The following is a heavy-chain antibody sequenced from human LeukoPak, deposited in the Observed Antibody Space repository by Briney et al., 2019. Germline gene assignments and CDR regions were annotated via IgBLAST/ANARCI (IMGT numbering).Heavy chain of an antibody. V-gene: IGHV3-66*01. Sequence: GGSLRLSCVASGFTVSSKYMTWVRQTPGKWLEWVSVMYSGGSTFYADSVEGRFTISRDNSKNTLYLQMNSLRAEDTAVYYCASLIVATDLGVDAFDIWGQGKMVSVSS. J-gene: IGHJ3*02. D-gene: IGHD3-22*01. CDR2: MYSGGST. CDR3: ASLIVATDLGVDAFDI. CDR1: GFTVSSKY.